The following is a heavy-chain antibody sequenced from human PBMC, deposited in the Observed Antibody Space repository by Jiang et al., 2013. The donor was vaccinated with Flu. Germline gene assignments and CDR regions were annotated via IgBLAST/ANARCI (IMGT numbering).Heavy chain of an antibody. D-gene: IGHD6-19*01. CDR3: AKVKVQDSSGWYYYYYGMDV. Sequence: FTFSSYGMHWVRQAPGKGLEWVAVISYDGSNKYYADSVKGRFTISRDNSKNTLYLQMNSLRAEDTAVYYCAKVKVQDSSGWYYYYYGMDVWGQGTTVTVSS. V-gene: IGHV3-30*18. J-gene: IGHJ6*02. CDR1: FTFSSYG. CDR2: ISYDGSNK.